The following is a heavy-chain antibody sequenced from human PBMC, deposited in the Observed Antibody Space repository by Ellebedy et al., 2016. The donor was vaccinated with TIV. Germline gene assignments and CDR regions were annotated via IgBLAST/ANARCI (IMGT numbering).Heavy chain of an antibody. CDR2: IYPGDSDI. J-gene: IGHJ5*02. D-gene: IGHD4-23*01. CDR1: GYSFTSYW. V-gene: IGHV5-51*01. Sequence: KVSCKGSGYSFTSYWIGWVRQKPGKGLEWMGIIYPGDSDIRYRPSFQGQVTIPADKSLTTAYLQWSSLKTSDTAMYYCARHNTDYGGNSIDAWGQGTRVTVSS. CDR3: ARHNTDYGGNSIDA.